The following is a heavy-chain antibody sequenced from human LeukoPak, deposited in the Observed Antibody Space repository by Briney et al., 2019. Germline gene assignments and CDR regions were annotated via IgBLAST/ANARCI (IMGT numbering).Heavy chain of an antibody. CDR3: ARSKLTYNFWSGSLYYFDY. V-gene: IGHV1-2*02. CDR2: INPNSGGT. J-gene: IGHJ4*02. CDR1: GYTFTGYY. D-gene: IGHD3-3*01. Sequence: ASVKVSCKASGYTFTGYYMHWVRQAPGQGLEWMGWINPNSGGTNYAQKFQGRVTMTRDTSISTAYMELSRLRSDDTAVYYCARSKLTYNFWSGSLYYFDYWGQGTLVTVSS.